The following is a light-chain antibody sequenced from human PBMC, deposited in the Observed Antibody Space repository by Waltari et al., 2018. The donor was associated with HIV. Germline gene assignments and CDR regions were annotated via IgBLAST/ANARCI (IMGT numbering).Light chain of an antibody. CDR2: QDT. V-gene: IGLV3-1*01. J-gene: IGLJ2*01. Sequence: YDLTQPLSPSVSPGDTASITCSAEDLLVNYAYWYHQKPGQSPLLVIYQDTQRPSGIPERFSGSSSGNTAALTISGTQPMDEADYFCQVWDRGTAVFGGGTKVTVL. CDR3: QVWDRGTAV. CDR1: DLLVNY.